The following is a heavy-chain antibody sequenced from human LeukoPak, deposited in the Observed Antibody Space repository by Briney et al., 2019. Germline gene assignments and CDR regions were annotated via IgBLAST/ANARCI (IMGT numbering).Heavy chain of an antibody. CDR3: AKGLGVGYRSAGSCYNNWLDP. J-gene: IGHJ5*02. CDR1: GFTFSSYG. CDR2: IWHDGTEK. V-gene: IGHV3-33*03. D-gene: IGHD2-15*01. Sequence: GGSPTLSCATSGFTFSSYGMHWVRQAPGKGLEWVAVIWHDGTEKHYADSVKGRFAISRDSSKATLYLQMSSLRAEDTAIYYCAKGLGVGYRSAGSCYNNWLDPWGQGTLVTVSS.